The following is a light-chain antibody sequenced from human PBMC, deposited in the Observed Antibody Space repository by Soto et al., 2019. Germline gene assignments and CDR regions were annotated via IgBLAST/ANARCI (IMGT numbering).Light chain of an antibody. CDR2: WAS. CDR3: QQYYSTPLT. V-gene: IGKV4-1*01. J-gene: IGKJ1*01. CDR1: QSVLYSSNNKKY. Sequence: DIVMTQSPDSLAESLGQRATINCKSSQSVLYSSNNKKYLAWYQQKPGQPPKLLIYWASTRESGVPDRFSGSGSGTDFTLTISILQAEDVSVYYCQQYYSTPLTFGQGTKVEIK.